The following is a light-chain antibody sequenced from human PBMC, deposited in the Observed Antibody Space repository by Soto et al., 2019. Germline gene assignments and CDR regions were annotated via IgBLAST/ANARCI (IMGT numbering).Light chain of an antibody. CDR2: GAS. Sequence: EIVLTQSPGTLSLSPGERATLSCRASQSVSSSYLAWYQQKPGQAPSLLIYGASSRATGIPDRFSGSGSGTDFTLTISRLEPEDFAVYYCQQYGSSRTWTFGQGTKVDIK. J-gene: IGKJ1*01. CDR1: QSVSSSY. V-gene: IGKV3-20*01. CDR3: QQYGSSRTWT.